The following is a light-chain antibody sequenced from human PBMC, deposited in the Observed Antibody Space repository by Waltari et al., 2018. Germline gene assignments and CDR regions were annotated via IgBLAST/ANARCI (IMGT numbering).Light chain of an antibody. CDR3: QQRSNWPLT. J-gene: IGKJ4*01. CDR1: QSVRNF. Sequence: VLTQSPATLSLSPGESATLSCRASQSVRNFLAWYQQKPGQAPRLLIYDTSNRATGIPARFSGSGFGTDFTLTISSLEPEDFAVYYCQQRSNWPLTFGGGTKVEIK. CDR2: DTS. V-gene: IGKV3-11*01.